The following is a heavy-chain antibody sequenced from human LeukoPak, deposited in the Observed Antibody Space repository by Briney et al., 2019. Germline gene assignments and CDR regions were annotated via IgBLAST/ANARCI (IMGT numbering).Heavy chain of an antibody. J-gene: IGHJ6*02. Sequence: GASVKVSCKASGYTFTSYGISWVRQAPGQGLEWMGWISAYNGNTNYAQKLQGRVTMTTDTSTSTAYMELRSLRSDDTAVYYCARGSTVTTRYYYYYGMDVWGQGTTVTVSS. CDR1: GYTFTSYG. D-gene: IGHD4-17*01. CDR2: ISAYNGNT. CDR3: ARGSTVTTRYYYYYGMDV. V-gene: IGHV1-18*01.